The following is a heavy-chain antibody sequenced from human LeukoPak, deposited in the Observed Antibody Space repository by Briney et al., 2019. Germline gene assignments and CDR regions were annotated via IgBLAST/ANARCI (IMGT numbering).Heavy chain of an antibody. CDR2: ISYDGSNK. D-gene: IGHD6-13*01. J-gene: IGHJ4*02. CDR1: GFTFSSYG. CDR3: AKLAGSSWPGDY. V-gene: IGHV3-30*18. Sequence: GGSLRLSCAASGFTFSSYGMHWVRQAPGKGLEWVAVISYDGSNKYYADSMKGRFTISRDNSKNTLYLQMNSLRAEDTAVYYCAKLAGSSWPGDYWGQGTLVTVSS.